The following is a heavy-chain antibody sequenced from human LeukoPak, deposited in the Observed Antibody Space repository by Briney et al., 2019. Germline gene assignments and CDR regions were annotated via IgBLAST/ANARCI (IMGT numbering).Heavy chain of an antibody. J-gene: IGHJ6*02. CDR1: GYSFTSYW. CDR3: ARTPYGSGSLLKYHYYYGMDV. CDR2: IYPGDSDT. D-gene: IGHD3-10*01. Sequence: GESLKISCKGSGYSFTSYWLGWVRQMPGKGLEWMGIIYPGDSDTRYSPSFQGQVTISADKSISTAYLQWSSLKASDTAMYYCARTPYGSGSLLKYHYYYGMDVWGQGTTVTVSS. V-gene: IGHV5-51*01.